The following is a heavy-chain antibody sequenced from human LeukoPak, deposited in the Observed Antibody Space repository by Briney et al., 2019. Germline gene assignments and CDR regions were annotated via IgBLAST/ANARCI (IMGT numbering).Heavy chain of an antibody. V-gene: IGHV3-53*01. CDR3: ARDGNSNGYDF. D-gene: IGHD5-18*01. Sequence: GGSLRLSCEVSGLSVRTNFMSWVRQAPGKGLEWVSVVQNSGKTYYADSVKGRFTVSRDDSKNTMFLQMNNLRAEDTAVYYCARDGNSNGYDFWGQGTLVTVSS. CDR1: GLSVRTNF. J-gene: IGHJ4*02. CDR2: VQNSGKT.